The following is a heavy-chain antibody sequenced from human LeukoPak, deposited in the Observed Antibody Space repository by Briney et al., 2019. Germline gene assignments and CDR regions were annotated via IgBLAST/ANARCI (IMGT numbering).Heavy chain of an antibody. Sequence: SETLSLTCSASGGSINTRGYFWGWIRQSPGKGLEWIASMYYSGTTYYNPSLKSRVTISVDTYKSQLSLKLSSVTAADTAVYYCARQGDGSGYFSTSIKVDSWGQGTLVTVSS. CDR1: GGSINTRGYF. CDR2: MYYSGTT. CDR3: ARQGDGSGYFSTSIKVDS. D-gene: IGHD3-10*01. V-gene: IGHV4-39*01. J-gene: IGHJ4*02.